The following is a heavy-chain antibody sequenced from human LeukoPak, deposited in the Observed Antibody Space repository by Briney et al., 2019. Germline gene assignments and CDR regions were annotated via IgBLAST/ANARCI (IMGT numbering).Heavy chain of an antibody. J-gene: IGHJ5*01. D-gene: IGHD3-16*01. V-gene: IGHV4-59*13. Sequence: PSETLSLTCTVSGGSFSNYYCNWIRQPPGKGLEWNGYISYSGSTNYNPSLKSRVTISVDTSKHQFSLKLSSMTAADTAVYYCARGLNWFDYWGQGTLVTVSS. CDR1: GGSFSNYY. CDR3: ARGLNWFDY. CDR2: ISYSGST.